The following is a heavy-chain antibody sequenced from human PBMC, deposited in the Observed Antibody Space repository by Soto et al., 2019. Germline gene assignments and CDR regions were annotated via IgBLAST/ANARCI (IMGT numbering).Heavy chain of an antibody. D-gene: IGHD3-3*02. CDR2: FFIGGNT. Sequence: SETLSLTCTVSGGSMSSSSTYYWGWMRQPPGKGLEWIASFFIGGNTYYNPSVKSRVTISVDTSKNQFSLKLSSVTAADTAVYYCASPKIAFYNWFDPWGQGTLVTVSS. CDR3: ASPKIAFYNWFDP. V-gene: IGHV4-39*01. CDR1: GGSMSSSSTYY. J-gene: IGHJ5*02.